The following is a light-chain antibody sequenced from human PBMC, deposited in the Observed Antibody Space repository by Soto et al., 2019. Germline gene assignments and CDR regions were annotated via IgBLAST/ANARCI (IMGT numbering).Light chain of an antibody. CDR1: SSNIGAGYD. CDR3: QSYDSSLSGWV. Sequence: QSVLTQPPSVSGAPGQRVTIPCTGSSSNIGAGYDVHWYQQLPGTAPKLLIYGNSNRPSGVPDRFSGSKSGTSASLAITGLQAEDEADYYCQSYDSSLSGWVFGGGTQLTVL. J-gene: IGLJ3*02. V-gene: IGLV1-40*01. CDR2: GNS.